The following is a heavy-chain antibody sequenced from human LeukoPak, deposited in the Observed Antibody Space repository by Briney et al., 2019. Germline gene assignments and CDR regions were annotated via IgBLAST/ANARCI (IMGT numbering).Heavy chain of an antibody. D-gene: IGHD5-18*01. J-gene: IGHJ6*02. Sequence: ASVKVSCKASGYTFTSYDINWVRQATGQGLEWMGWMNPNSGNTGYAQKLQGRVTMTRNTSISTAYMELSSLRSEDTAVYYCATYSYGNRKDYYYYGMDVWGQGTTVTVSS. CDR2: MNPNSGNT. CDR1: GYTFTSYD. CDR3: ATYSYGNRKDYYYYGMDV. V-gene: IGHV1-8*01.